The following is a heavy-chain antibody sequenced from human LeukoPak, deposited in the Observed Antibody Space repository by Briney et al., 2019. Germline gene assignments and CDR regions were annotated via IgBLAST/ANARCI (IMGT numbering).Heavy chain of an antibody. J-gene: IGHJ4*02. CDR2: INPGGSSI. Sequence: AGGSLRLSCAASGFTFSSYWMHWVRQVPGKGLVWVARINPGGSSITYADSVKGRFTISRDNAKNKLYLQMDSLRAEDTGVYYCARSNQADDYWGQGTLVTVSS. CDR1: GFTFSSYW. CDR3: ARSNQADDY. V-gene: IGHV3-74*01. D-gene: IGHD1-14*01.